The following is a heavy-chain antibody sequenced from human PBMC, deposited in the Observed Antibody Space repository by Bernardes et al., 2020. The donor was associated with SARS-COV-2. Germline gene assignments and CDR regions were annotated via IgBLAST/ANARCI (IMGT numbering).Heavy chain of an antibody. CDR1: GFVFSDSA. J-gene: IGHJ4*02. V-gene: IGHV3-73*01. D-gene: IGHD6-13*01. CDR2: IRSKANSHAT. CDR3: TIRLVPVGTFDY. Sequence: GSLRLSCEASGFVFSDSAIHWVRQASGKGLAWVGRIRSKANSHATTSAASVQGRFTISRDDSKNTAYLQMNSLKTEDTAVYYCTIRLVPVGTFDYWGQGTLVTVSS.